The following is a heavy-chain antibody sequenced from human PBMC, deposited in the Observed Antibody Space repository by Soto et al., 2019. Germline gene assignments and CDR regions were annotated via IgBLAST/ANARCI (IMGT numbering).Heavy chain of an antibody. J-gene: IGHJ5*02. CDR1: GGSLSGYY. D-gene: IGHD6-19*01. V-gene: IGHV4-34*01. Sequence: SETLSLTCAVYGGSLSGYYWSWIRQPPGKGLEWIGEINHSGSTNYNPSLKSRVTISVDTSKNQFSLKLTSVTAADTAVYYCASPQGWYSPRLGDWFDPWGQGTLVTVSS. CDR2: INHSGST. CDR3: ASPQGWYSPRLGDWFDP.